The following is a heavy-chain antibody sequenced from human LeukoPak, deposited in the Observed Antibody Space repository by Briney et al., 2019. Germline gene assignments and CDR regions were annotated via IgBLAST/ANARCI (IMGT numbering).Heavy chain of an antibody. Sequence: SVKVSCKASGYTFTSYYMHWVRQAPGQGLEWMGGIIPIFGTANYAQKFQGRVTITADESTSTAYMELSSLRSEDTAVYYCARVEGYGSGDYFDYWGQGTLVTVSS. D-gene: IGHD3-10*01. V-gene: IGHV1-69*13. CDR1: GYTFTSYY. CDR2: IIPIFGTA. J-gene: IGHJ4*02. CDR3: ARVEGYGSGDYFDY.